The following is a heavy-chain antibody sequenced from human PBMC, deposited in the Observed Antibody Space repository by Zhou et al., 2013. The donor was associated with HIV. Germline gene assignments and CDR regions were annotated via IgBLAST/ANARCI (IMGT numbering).Heavy chain of an antibody. CDR2: ISGNNGHT. J-gene: IGHJ4*02. CDR1: GYIFTSYG. Sequence: QVHLVQSGPEVKKPGASVKVSCKASGYIFTSYGFSWVRQAPGQGLEWMGWISGNNGHTNYAQKFQGRVTMTTDTSSSTAYMELRNLRSDDTAVYYCARHIYCGGDCLLSYFDYWGQGTLVTVSS. CDR3: ARHIYCGGDCLLSYFDY. V-gene: IGHV1-18*01. D-gene: IGHD2-21*01.